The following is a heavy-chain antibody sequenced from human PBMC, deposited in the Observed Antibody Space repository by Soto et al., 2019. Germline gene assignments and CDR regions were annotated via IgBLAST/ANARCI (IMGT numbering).Heavy chain of an antibody. CDR2: INPSSGNT. J-gene: IGHJ6*02. CDR3: AREGILFSGVILFYGMDV. D-gene: IGHD3-3*01. Sequence: QVQLVQSGAEVKKPGASVKVSCKASGYSSTRHDINWVRQAPGQGLEWMGWINPSSGNTGYAQRFLGRLTMTTDTSTSTAYMELSGLKSEDTAIYYCAREGILFSGVILFYGMDVWGQGTTVTVPS. V-gene: IGHV1-8*01. CDR1: GYSSTRHD.